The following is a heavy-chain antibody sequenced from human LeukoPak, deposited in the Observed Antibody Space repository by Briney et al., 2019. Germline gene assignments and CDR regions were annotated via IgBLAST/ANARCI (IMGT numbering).Heavy chain of an antibody. Sequence: SETLSLTCAVYGGSFSGYYWSWIRQPPGKGLEWIGEINHSGSTNYNLSLKSRVTISVDTSKNQFSLKLSSVTAADTAVYYCAAYSSSLIAYYFDYWGQGTLVTVSS. CDR1: GGSFSGYY. CDR2: INHSGST. V-gene: IGHV4-34*01. CDR3: AAYSSSLIAYYFDY. D-gene: IGHD6-13*01. J-gene: IGHJ4*02.